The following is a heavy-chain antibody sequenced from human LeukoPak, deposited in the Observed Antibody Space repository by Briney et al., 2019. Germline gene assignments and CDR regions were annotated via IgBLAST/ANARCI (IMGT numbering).Heavy chain of an antibody. Sequence: SETLSLTCTVSGGSISSSSYYWGWIRQPPGKGLEWIGSIYYSGSTYYNPSLKSRVTISVDTSKNQFSLKLSSVTAADTAVYYCARQVRGPPTLYFGYWGQGTLVTVSS. V-gene: IGHV4-39*01. D-gene: IGHD3-10*01. CDR3: ARQVRGPPTLYFGY. CDR2: IYYSGST. CDR1: GGSISSSSYY. J-gene: IGHJ4*02.